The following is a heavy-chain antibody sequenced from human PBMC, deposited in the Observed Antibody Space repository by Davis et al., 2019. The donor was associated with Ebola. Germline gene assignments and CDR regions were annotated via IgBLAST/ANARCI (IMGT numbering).Heavy chain of an antibody. J-gene: IGHJ6*02. V-gene: IGHV1-2*04. D-gene: IGHD3-3*01. CDR1: GYTFTGYY. Sequence: ASVKVSCKASGYTFTGYYMHWVRQAPGQGLEWMGWINPNSGGTNYAQKFQGWVTMTRDTSISTAYMELSRLRSDDTAVYYCASSYYDFWSGYRRYYYYYGMDVWGQGTTVTVSS. CDR2: INPNSGGT. CDR3: ASSYYDFWSGYRRYYYYYGMDV.